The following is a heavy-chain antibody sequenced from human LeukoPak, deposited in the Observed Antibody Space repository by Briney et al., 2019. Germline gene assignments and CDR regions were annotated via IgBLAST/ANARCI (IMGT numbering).Heavy chain of an antibody. Sequence: GASVKVSCKPSGYTFTSYAINWVRQAPGQGLEWMGCINTNTGNPTYAQGFTGRFVFSLDTSVSTAYLQISSLKAEDTAVYYCARSNNDGDYLGVGFDYWGQGTLVTVSS. CDR3: ARSNNDGDYLGVGFDY. J-gene: IGHJ4*02. V-gene: IGHV7-4-1*02. CDR2: INTNTGNP. D-gene: IGHD4-17*01. CDR1: GYTFTSYA.